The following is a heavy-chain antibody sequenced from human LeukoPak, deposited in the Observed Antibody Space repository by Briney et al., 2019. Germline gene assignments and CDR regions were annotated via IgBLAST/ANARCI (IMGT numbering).Heavy chain of an antibody. CDR2: INHSGGT. CDR3: ARGDYGDYGFYDAFDI. D-gene: IGHD4-17*01. CDR1: GGSFSGFY. Sequence: PSETLSLTCGVYGGSFSGFYWNWIRQPPGKGLEWIGAINHSGGTDYNPSLQGRVTISVDTSNNQLSLKLSSVTAADTAVYFCARGDYGDYGFYDAFDIWGQGTMVTVSS. J-gene: IGHJ3*02. V-gene: IGHV4-34*01.